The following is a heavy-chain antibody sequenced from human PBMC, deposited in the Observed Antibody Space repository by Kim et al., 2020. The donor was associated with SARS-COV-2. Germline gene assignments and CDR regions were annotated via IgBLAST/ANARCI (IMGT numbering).Heavy chain of an antibody. Sequence: YADAAKGRFSISGDNAKNSLFLQMSSRRAEDTAVYYCTRDHPTVADFASWGQGTLVTISS. J-gene: IGHJ4*02. CDR3: TRDHPTVADFAS. D-gene: IGHD4-17*01. V-gene: IGHV3-48*03.